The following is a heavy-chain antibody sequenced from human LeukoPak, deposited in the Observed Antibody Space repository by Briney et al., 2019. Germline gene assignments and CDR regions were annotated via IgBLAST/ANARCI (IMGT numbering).Heavy chain of an antibody. Sequence: GASVKVSCKASGGTFSSYAISWVRQAPGQGLEWMGGIIPIFGTANYAQKFQGRVTITADESTSTAYMELSSLRSEDTAVYYCAGGYCSSTSCYTSLDYYYYYMDVWGKGTTVTVSS. CDR2: IIPIFGTA. J-gene: IGHJ6*03. V-gene: IGHV1-69*13. CDR3: AGGYCSSTSCYTSLDYYYYYMDV. D-gene: IGHD2-2*02. CDR1: GGTFSSYA.